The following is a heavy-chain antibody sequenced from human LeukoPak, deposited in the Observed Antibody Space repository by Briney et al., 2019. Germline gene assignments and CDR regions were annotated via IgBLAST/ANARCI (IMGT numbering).Heavy chain of an antibody. J-gene: IGHJ6*03. D-gene: IGHD4-23*01. CDR2: IYYSGST. V-gene: IGHV4-39*07. Sequence: PSETLSLTCAVSGGSISSNSYYWGWIRQPPGKGLEWIGSIYYSGSTYYNPFLKSRVTISVDTSKNQFSLKLSSVTAADTAVYYCARGGNSGFGYYYYYMDVWGKGTTVTVSS. CDR3: ARGGNSGFGYYYYYMDV. CDR1: GGSISSNSYY.